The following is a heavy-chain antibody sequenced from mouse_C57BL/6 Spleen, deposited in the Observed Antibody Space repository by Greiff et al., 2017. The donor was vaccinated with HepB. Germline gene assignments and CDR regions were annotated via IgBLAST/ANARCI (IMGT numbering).Heavy chain of an antibody. D-gene: IGHD1-1*01. CDR3: ARMTTERVDY. J-gene: IGHJ2*01. V-gene: IGHV1-26*01. Sequence: VQLKQSGPELVKPGASVKISCKASGYTFTDYYMNWVKQSHGKSLEWIGEINPNNGGTSYNQKLKGKATLTVDKSSSTAYMELRSLTSEDSSVYYCARMTTERVDYWGQGTTLTVSS. CDR1: GYTFTDYY. CDR2: INPNNGGT.